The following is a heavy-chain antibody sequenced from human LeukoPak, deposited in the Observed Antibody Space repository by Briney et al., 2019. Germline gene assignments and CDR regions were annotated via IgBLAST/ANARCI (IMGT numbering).Heavy chain of an antibody. Sequence: PGESRTLSWAASGFTLSSYGMHWVRQAPGKGLEWVAFIRYDGSNKYYADSVKGRFTISRDNSKNTLYLQMNSLRAEDTAVYYCAKGAAAGWGQGTLVTVSS. D-gene: IGHD6-13*01. CDR2: IRYDGSNK. CDR3: AKGAAAG. CDR1: GFTLSSYG. V-gene: IGHV3-30*02. J-gene: IGHJ4*02.